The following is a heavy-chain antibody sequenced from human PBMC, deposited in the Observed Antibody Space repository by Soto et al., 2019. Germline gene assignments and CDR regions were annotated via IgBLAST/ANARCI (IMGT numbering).Heavy chain of an antibody. V-gene: IGHV3-49*04. J-gene: IGHJ4*02. CDR2: IRSKAYGRKT. CDR3: TKDNHRADDDRSFRCL. D-gene: IGHD3-22*01. Sequence: PGGSLRLSCTASGFTFGDYAMSWVRQAPGKGLEWVGFIRSKAYGRKTEYAASVKFRITISRDDYKSIPYLQIHRVKNADIYVFFCTKDNHRADDDRSFRCLWGKGNLVTVS. CDR1: GFTFGDYA.